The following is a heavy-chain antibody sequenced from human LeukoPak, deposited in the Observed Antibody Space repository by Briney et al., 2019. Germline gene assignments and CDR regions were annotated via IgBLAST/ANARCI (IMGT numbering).Heavy chain of an antibody. CDR3: VRSLDY. CDR1: GFPFSTYA. J-gene: IGHJ4*02. CDR2: ITGSGGFT. Sequence: GGSLRLSCAASGFPFSTYAMNWVHQAPGKGLEWVSVITGSGGFTQYADSVKGRFTISRDNSKNTVYLQMNSLRVEDTALYYCVRSLDYWGQGTLVTVSS. V-gene: IGHV3-23*01.